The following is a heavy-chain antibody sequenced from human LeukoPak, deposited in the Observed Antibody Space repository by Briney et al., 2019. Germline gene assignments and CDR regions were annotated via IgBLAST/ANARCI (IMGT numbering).Heavy chain of an antibody. Sequence: SETLSLTCTVSGGSISSYYWSWIRQPPGKGLEWIGYIYTSGSTNYNPSLKSRVTILVDTSKNQFSLKLSSVTAADTAVYYCAGITMIVVARSYWYFDLWGRGTLVTVSS. J-gene: IGHJ2*01. CDR1: GGSISSYY. V-gene: IGHV4-4*09. CDR2: IYTSGST. CDR3: AGITMIVVARSYWYFDL. D-gene: IGHD3-22*01.